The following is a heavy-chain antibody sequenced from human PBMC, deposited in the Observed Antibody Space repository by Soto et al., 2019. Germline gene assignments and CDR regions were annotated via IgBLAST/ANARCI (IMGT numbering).Heavy chain of an antibody. V-gene: IGHV4-59*08. Sequence: ASETLSHTCTVSGGSSISYYWSWIRQPTGKGLEWIGYIYYSGSTNYNPSLKSRVTISVDTSKNQFSLKLSSVTAADTAVYYCASADRIVVVPAAPASPYYMDVWGKGTTVTVSS. CDR3: ASADRIVVVPAAPASPYYMDV. D-gene: IGHD2-2*01. J-gene: IGHJ6*03. CDR2: IYYSGST. CDR1: GGSSISYY.